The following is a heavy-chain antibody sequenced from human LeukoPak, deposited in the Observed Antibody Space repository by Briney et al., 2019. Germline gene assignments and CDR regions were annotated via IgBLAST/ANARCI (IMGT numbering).Heavy chain of an antibody. Sequence: SETLSLTCTVSGGSISSSSYYWGWIRQPPGKGLEWIGSIYYSGSTYYNPSLKSRVTISVDTSKNQFSLKLSSVTAADTAVYYCARPDIVVVPAAEGFTEYFQHWGQGTLVTVSS. CDR3: ARPDIVVVPAAEGFTEYFQH. CDR2: IYYSGST. D-gene: IGHD2-2*01. CDR1: GGSISSSSYY. J-gene: IGHJ1*01. V-gene: IGHV4-39*01.